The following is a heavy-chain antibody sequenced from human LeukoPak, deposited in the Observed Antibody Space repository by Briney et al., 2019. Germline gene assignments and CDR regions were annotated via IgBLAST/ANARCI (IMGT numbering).Heavy chain of an antibody. V-gene: IGHV4-30-4*07. CDR1: GDSISSGDYS. D-gene: IGHD2-21*02. J-gene: IGHJ4*02. Sequence: KSSETLSLTCAVSGDSISSGDYSWSWIRQPPGKGLEWIGYIYNSGTTNYNPSLKSRVTISVDTSKNQFSLKLSSVTAADTAVYYCARAYERVTWGGTRLDYWGQGTLVTVSS. CDR2: IYNSGTT. CDR3: ARAYERVTWGGTRLDY.